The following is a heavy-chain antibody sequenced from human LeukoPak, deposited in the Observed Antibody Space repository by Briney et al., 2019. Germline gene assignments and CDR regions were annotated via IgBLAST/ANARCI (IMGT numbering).Heavy chain of an antibody. CDR3: ARRSTVTTFVGY. J-gene: IGHJ4*02. V-gene: IGHV4-34*01. CDR1: GGSFSGYY. Sequence: ETLSLTCAVYGGSFSGYYWSWIRQPPGKGLEWIGEINHSGSTNYNPSLKSRVTISVDTSKNQFSLKLSSVTAADTAVYYCARRSTVTTFVGYWGQGTLVTVSS. CDR2: INHSGST. D-gene: IGHD4-17*01.